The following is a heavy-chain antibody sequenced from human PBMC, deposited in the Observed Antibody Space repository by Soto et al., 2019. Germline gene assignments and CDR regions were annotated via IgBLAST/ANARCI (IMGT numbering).Heavy chain of an antibody. Sequence: QVQLQESGPGLVKPSQTLSLTCTVSGGSISSGGYYWSWIRQHPGKGLEWIGYIYYSGSTYYNPSLKSRVTIPVDTSKTRFPRKLSLVTAADTAGYSGARACLWFAINGFDPGAREPWSPSPQ. CDR2: IYYSGST. D-gene: IGHD3-10*01. CDR1: GGSISSGGYY. CDR3: ARACLWFAINGFDP. J-gene: IGHJ5*02. V-gene: IGHV4-31*03.